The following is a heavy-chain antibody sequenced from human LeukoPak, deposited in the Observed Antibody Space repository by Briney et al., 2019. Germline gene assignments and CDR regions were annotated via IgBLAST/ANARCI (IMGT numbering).Heavy chain of an antibody. D-gene: IGHD4-23*01. CDR1: GYSISIGYY. Sequence: SETLSLTCSVSGYSISIGYYWGWVRQPPGKGLEWIGHVFQSGTAYYNASLTSRVTISVDTSKNQFSLRLTSVTAADTAVYYCARDGGNSVHIDSWGQGIQVTVSS. J-gene: IGHJ4*02. CDR2: VFQSGTA. V-gene: IGHV4-38-2*02. CDR3: ARDGGNSVHIDS.